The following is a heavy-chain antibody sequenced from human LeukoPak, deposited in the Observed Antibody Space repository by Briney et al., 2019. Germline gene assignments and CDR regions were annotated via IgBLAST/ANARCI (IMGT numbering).Heavy chain of an antibody. CDR2: IRYDGSNK. V-gene: IGHV3-30*02. J-gene: IGHJ4*02. CDR1: GFTFSSYG. D-gene: IGHD3-9*01. CDR3: AKDRLRYFDWLSNFDY. Sequence: GGSLRLSCAASGFTFSSYGMHWVRQAPGKGLEWVAFIRYDGSNKYYADSVKGRFTISRDNSKNTLYLQMNSLRAEDTAVYYCAKDRLRYFDWLSNFDYWGQGTLVTVSS.